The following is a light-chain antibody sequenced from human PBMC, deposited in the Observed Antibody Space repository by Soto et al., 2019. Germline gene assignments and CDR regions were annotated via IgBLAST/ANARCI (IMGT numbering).Light chain of an antibody. Sequence: QSALTQPPSASGSPGQSVTISCTGTSSDVGAYNYVCWYQQHPGKAPKLMIYEVNKRPSGVPDRFSGSKSGNTASLTVSGLQAGDEADYYCVLYMGSGIYVFGTGTKLTVL. CDR3: VLYMGSGIYV. V-gene: IGLV2-8*01. CDR1: SSDVGAYNY. J-gene: IGLJ1*01. CDR2: EVN.